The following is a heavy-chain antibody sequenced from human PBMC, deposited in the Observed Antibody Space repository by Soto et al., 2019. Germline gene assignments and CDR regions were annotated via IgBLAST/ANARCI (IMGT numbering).Heavy chain of an antibody. CDR1: GFTFSSYW. CDR2: IKQDGSEK. Sequence: EVQLVESGGGLVQPGGSLRLSCAASGFTFSSYWMSWVRQAPGKGLEWVANIKQDGSEKYYVDSVKGRFTISRDNAKNSLYLQMNSLRAEDTAVYYCARVVGVYAISRYYYYYMDVWGKGTTVTVSS. V-gene: IGHV3-7*01. J-gene: IGHJ6*03. D-gene: IGHD2-8*01. CDR3: ARVVGVYAISRYYYYYMDV.